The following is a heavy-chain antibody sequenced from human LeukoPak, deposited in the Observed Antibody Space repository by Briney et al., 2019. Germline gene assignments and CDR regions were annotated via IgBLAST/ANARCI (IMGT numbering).Heavy chain of an antibody. CDR3: VRNPDDPSYFYYMDV. CDR1: GFTLSRFA. CDR2: ISYDGGKK. Sequence: GRSLRLSCAASGFTLSRFAMHWVRQAPGKGLEWVALISYDGGKKWYADSVKGRFSISRDNSKNTLSLQMNSLRAEDTAVYYCVRNPDDPSYFYYMDVWGNGTTVTVSS. V-gene: IGHV3-30*01. J-gene: IGHJ6*03.